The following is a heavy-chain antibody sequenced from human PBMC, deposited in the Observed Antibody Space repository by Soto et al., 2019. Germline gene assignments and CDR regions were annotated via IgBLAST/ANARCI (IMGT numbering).Heavy chain of an antibody. CDR3: VRVFDTYYFDL. CDR1: GFPFSRYV. J-gene: IGHJ4*02. V-gene: IGHV3-33*08. Sequence: GGSLRLSCAASGFPFSRYVMHWVRQAPGKGLEWVALIWSDGSNKYYADSVKGRFTISRDNSKKTLYLQMNSLRAEDTAVYYCVRVFDTYYFDLWGQGNMVTVSS. CDR2: IWSDGSNK. D-gene: IGHD3-9*01.